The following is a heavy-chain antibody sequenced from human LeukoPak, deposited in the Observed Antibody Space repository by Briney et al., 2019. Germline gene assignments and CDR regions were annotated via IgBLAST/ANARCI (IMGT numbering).Heavy chain of an antibody. J-gene: IGHJ4*02. CDR2: THKSGST. CDR1: GGPITYGSYY. V-gene: IGHV4-61*02. D-gene: IGHD1-1*01. CDR3: ARASWNYLEW. Sequence: SDTVSLTCTVSGGPITYGSYYWSWIRRAAGKGLEWLGRTHKSGSTHYNPSLKSRVTLSLDMSKNQFSLQLSSVTGADTSVYYCARASWNYLEWWGQGSLVTVSS.